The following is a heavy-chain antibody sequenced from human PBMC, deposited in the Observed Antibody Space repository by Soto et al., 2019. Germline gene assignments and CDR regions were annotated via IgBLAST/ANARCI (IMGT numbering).Heavy chain of an antibody. CDR1: GFSLSTSGVC. V-gene: IGHV2-5*02. J-gene: IGHJ5*02. Sequence: QITLKESGPTLVKPTQTLTLTCTFSGFSLSTSGVCVGWIRQPPGKALEWPALIYWDDDKRYSPSMKSRLTITKDTSKMQVVLTMTNMEPVDTATYYCAHIGSSSWFDPRGKGTLVTVSS. CDR3: AHIGSSSWFDP. CDR2: IYWDDDK. D-gene: IGHD6-6*01.